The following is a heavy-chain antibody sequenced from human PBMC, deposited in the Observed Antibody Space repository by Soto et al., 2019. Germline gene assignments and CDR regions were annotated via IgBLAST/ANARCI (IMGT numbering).Heavy chain of an antibody. Sequence: SETLSLTCTVSGGSISSGGYYWSWIRQHPVKGLEWIGYIYYSGSTYYNPSLKSRVTISVDTSKNQCTLNLSSVTAADTAVYYCARGCKYYPYSSGWYMTFDYWGQGTLVTVSS. CDR3: ARGCKYYPYSSGWYMTFDY. CDR1: GGSISSGGYY. D-gene: IGHD6-19*01. V-gene: IGHV4-31*03. CDR2: IYYSGST. J-gene: IGHJ4*02.